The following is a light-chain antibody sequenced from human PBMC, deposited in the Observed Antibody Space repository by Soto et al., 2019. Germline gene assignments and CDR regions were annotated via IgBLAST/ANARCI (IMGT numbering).Light chain of an antibody. CDR1: QSLLHSDGKTY. J-gene: IGKJ1*01. Sequence: ILMTQTPLSLSIIPGQTASISCKSSQSLLHSDGKTYFYWYVQKAGQAPQPLIYEVSNRFSGVPERFSGSGSRTDFTLKIRRVEADAVGIYYCMQAIDIPWTFGQGTKVDIK. CDR3: MQAIDIPWT. CDR2: EVS. V-gene: IGKV2-29*03.